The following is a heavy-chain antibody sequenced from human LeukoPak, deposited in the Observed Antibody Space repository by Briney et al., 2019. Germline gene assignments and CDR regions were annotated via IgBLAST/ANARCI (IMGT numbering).Heavy chain of an antibody. CDR1: GFTFSSYA. J-gene: IGHJ4*02. V-gene: IGHV3-30-3*01. CDR3: AREVEPATSPHYYDSSGYYYSGFDY. Sequence: GGSLRLSCAASGFTFSSYAMHWVRQAPGKGLEWVGVISYDGSNKYYADSVKGRFTISRDNSKNTLYLQMNSLRAEDTAVYYCAREVEPATSPHYYDSSGYYYSGFDYWGQGTLVTVSS. CDR2: ISYDGSNK. D-gene: IGHD3-22*01.